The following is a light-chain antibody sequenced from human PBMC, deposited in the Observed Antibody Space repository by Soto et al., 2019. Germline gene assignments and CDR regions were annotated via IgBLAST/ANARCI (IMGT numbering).Light chain of an antibody. Sequence: QSALTQPAYVSGSPGQSITISCTGTNSDIGGYNYVSWYQQHPGKAPKLMIYDVSNRPSGVSYRFSGSKSGNTASLTISGLQAEDEADYYCSSYTSRSTLGVFGGGTQLTVL. V-gene: IGLV2-14*03. CDR1: NSDIGGYNY. J-gene: IGLJ2*01. CDR3: SSYTSRSTLGV. CDR2: DVS.